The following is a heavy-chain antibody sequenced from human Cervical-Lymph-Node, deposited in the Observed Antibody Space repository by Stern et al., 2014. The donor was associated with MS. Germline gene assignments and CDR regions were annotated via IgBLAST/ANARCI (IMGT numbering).Heavy chain of an antibody. CDR2: MSYDGGSK. Sequence: VHLVESGGGVVQPGRSLRLSCAASGFTFSSYTMHWVRQAPGKGLEWVALMSYDGGSKYYADSVKGRFTISRDNSKNTLYLQMNSLRAEDSALYYCARVGDSSGDYYALDYWGQGTLVTVSS. J-gene: IGHJ4*02. CDR3: ARVGDSSGDYYALDY. CDR1: GFTFSSYT. D-gene: IGHD3-22*01. V-gene: IGHV3-30-3*01.